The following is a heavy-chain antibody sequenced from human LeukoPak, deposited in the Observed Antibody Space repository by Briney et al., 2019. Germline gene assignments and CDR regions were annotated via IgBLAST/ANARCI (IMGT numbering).Heavy chain of an antibody. CDR1: GGTFSSYA. CDR3: ASNSKQEYYFDY. V-gene: IGHV1-69*05. Sequence: PSVKVSCKASGGTFSSYAISWVRQAPGQGLEWMGGIIPIFGTANYAQKFQGRVTITTDESTSTAYMELSSLRSEDTAVYYCASNSKQEYYFDYRGQGTLVTVSS. J-gene: IGHJ4*02. D-gene: IGHD1-1*01. CDR2: IIPIFGTA.